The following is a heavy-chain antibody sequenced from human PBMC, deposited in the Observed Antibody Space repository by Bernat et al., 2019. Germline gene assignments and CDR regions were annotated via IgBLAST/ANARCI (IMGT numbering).Heavy chain of an antibody. CDR2: ISAYNGNT. J-gene: IGHJ6*03. D-gene: IGHD3-16*01. Sequence: QVQLVQSGAEVKKPGASVKVSCKASGYTFTSYGISWVRQAPGQGLEWMGWISAYNGNTNYAQKHQGRVTMTRDTCTSTAYMELRSLGSDDTAVYYCARVGASSAGPYYSCMDVWGRGTTVTVSS. CDR1: GYTFTSYG. V-gene: IGHV1-18*04. CDR3: ARVGASSAGPYYSCMDV.